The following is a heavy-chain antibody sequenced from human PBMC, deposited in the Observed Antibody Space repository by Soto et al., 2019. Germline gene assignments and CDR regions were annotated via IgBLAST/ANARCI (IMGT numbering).Heavy chain of an antibody. CDR1: GFTFRSYA. J-gene: IGHJ3*02. CDR3: TTGVVVVPAAMLMDHLWFGELLSDAFDI. Sequence: GGSLRLSCAASGFTFRSYAMTWVRQAPGKGLEWVGRIKSKTDGGTTDYAAPVKGRFTISRDDSKNTLYLQMNSLKTEDTAVYYCTTGVVVVPAAMLMDHLWFGELLSDAFDIWGQGTMVTVSS. CDR2: IKSKTDGGTT. V-gene: IGHV3-15*01. D-gene: IGHD2-2*01.